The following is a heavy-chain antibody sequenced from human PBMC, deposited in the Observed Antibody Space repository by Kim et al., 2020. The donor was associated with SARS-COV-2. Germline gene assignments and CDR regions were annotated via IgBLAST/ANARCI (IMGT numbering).Heavy chain of an antibody. D-gene: IGHD3-9*01. Sequence: SVKVSCKASGGTFSSYTISWVRQAPRQGLEWMGRIIPILGIANYAQKFQGRVTITADKSTSTAYMELSSLRSEDTAVYYCARDPIYDILTGPTANWFDPWGQGTLVTVSS. CDR3: ARDPIYDILTGPTANWFDP. CDR2: IIPILGIA. CDR1: GGTFSSYT. V-gene: IGHV1-69*04. J-gene: IGHJ5*02.